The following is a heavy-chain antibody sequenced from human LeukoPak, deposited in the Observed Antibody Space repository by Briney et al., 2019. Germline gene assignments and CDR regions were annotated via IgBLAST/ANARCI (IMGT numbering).Heavy chain of an antibody. D-gene: IGHD6-19*01. CDR1: GGSFSGYY. CDR2: INHSGST. CDR3: ARGKWLVQIYFDY. Sequence: SETLSLTCAVYGGSFSGYYWSWIRQPPGKGLEWIGEINHSGSTNYNPSLKSRVTISVDTSKNQFSLKLSPVTAADTAVYYCARGKWLVQIYFDYWGQGTLVTVSS. V-gene: IGHV4-34*01. J-gene: IGHJ4*02.